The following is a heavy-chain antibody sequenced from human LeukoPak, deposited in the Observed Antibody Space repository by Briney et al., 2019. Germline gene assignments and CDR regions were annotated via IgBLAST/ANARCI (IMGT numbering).Heavy chain of an antibody. J-gene: IGHJ4*02. CDR1: GYTFTGYY. CDR2: INPNSGGT. Sequence: GASVKVSCKASGYTFTGYYMHWVRQAPGQGLEWMGWINPNSGGTNYAQKFQGRVTMTRDTSISTAYMELSRLRSDDTAVYYCAVASYGSGSYYDPADYWGQGTLVTVSS. V-gene: IGHV1-2*02. CDR3: AVASYGSGSYYDPADY. D-gene: IGHD3-10*01.